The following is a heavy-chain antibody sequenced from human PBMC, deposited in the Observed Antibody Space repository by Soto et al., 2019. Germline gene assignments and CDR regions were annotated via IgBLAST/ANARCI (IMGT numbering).Heavy chain of an antibody. CDR3: ATDMGPLGYFDY. D-gene: IGHD3-10*01. V-gene: IGHV3-30*03. J-gene: IGHJ4*02. Sequence: QVQLVESGGGVVQPGRSLRLSCAASGFAFSSYGMHWVRQAPGKGLEWVAVISYDGFNKYYADSVKGRFTISRDNSKNTLYLQMNSLSAEDTAVYPCATDMGPLGYFDYWGQGTLVTVSS. CDR1: GFAFSSYG. CDR2: ISYDGFNK.